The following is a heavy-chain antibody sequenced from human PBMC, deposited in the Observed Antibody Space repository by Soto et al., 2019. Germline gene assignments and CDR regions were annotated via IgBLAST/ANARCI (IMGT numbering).Heavy chain of an antibody. Sequence: SETLSLTCAVYGGSFSGYYWSWIRQPPGKGLEWIGEINHSGSTNYNPSLKSRVTISVDTSKNQLSLKLSSLRSDDTAMFYCASGRYDASGYFDYWGQGTLVTVSS. CDR2: INHSGST. CDR3: ASGRYDASGYFDY. CDR1: GGSFSGYY. D-gene: IGHD3-22*01. J-gene: IGHJ4*02. V-gene: IGHV4-34*01.